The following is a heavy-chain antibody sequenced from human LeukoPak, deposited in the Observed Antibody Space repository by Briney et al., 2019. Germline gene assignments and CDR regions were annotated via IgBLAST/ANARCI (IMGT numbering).Heavy chain of an antibody. Sequence: SETLSLTCTVSGVSISSYYWSWIRQPPGKGLEWIGYIYYSGSTNYNPSLKSRVTISVDTSKNQFSLKLSSVTAADTAVYYCARGSYYYGSGTHSHWFDPWGQGTLVTVSS. CDR2: IYYSGST. D-gene: IGHD3-10*01. CDR1: GVSISSYY. CDR3: ARGSYYYGSGTHSHWFDP. J-gene: IGHJ5*02. V-gene: IGHV4-59*01.